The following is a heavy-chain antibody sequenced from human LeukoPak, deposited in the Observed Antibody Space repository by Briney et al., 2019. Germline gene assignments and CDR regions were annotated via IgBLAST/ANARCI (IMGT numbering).Heavy chain of an antibody. V-gene: IGHV4-59*08. J-gene: IGHJ4*02. CDR1: GDSIRGVY. CDR3: ARHPFATPFDH. D-gene: IGHD2-15*01. Sequence: PSETLSFTCTVSGDSIRGVYWSWIRQPPGKGLEWFGYVCYSGDTNYNPSLKSRVTMSLDTSKNQVSLRLSSVTAADTAVYYCARHPFATPFDHWGRGTLLTVSS. CDR2: VCYSGDT.